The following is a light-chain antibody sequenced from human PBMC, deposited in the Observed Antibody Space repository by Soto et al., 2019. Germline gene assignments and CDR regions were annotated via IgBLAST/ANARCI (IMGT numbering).Light chain of an antibody. J-gene: IGKJ3*01. CDR2: DAS. CDR3: QQYNTWPLT. Sequence: ETGMTQSPATLSVSPGERPTLSCRASQSVSSNFDWYQQKPGQAPRLLIYDASTRATGIPAGFSGSGSGTEFTLTISSLQSEDFAVYYCQQYNTWPLTFGPGTKVDIK. CDR1: QSVSSN. V-gene: IGKV3-15*01.